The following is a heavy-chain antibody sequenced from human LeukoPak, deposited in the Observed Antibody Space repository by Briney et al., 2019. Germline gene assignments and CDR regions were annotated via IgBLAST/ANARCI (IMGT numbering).Heavy chain of an antibody. CDR1: GFTFSSYW. Sequence: GGSLRLSCAASGFTFSSYWMSWVRQAPGKGLEWVANIKQDGSEKYYVDSVKGRFTISRDNAKNSLYLQMNSLRAEDTAVYYCARDPTRVGATMGDYWGQRTLVTVSS. J-gene: IGHJ4*02. CDR2: IKQDGSEK. CDR3: ARDPTRVGATMGDY. V-gene: IGHV3-7*01. D-gene: IGHD1-26*01.